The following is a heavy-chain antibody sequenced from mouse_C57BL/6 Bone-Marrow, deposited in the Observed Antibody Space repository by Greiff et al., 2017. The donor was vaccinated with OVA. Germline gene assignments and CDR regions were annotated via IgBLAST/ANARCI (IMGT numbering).Heavy chain of an antibody. V-gene: IGHV1-50*01. CDR2: IDPYDSNT. J-gene: IGHJ4*01. CDR1: GYTFTSYW. Sequence: QVQLQQPGAELVKPGASVKLSCKASGYTFTSYWMQWVKQRPGQGLEWMGEIDPYDSNTNYNQKFKGKATLTVDTPSITAYMQLSSLTSEDSAVYYCASLEHAMDYWGQGTSVTVSS. CDR3: ASLEHAMDY.